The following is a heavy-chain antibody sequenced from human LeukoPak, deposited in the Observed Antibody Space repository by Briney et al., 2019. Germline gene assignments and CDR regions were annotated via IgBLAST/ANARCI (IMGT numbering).Heavy chain of an antibody. CDR2: TYTSETT. D-gene: IGHD1-1*01. J-gene: IGHJ4*02. Sequence: SQTLSLTCTVSGASISSGSYYWSWIRQPAGNGLETIGRTYTSETTNYNSSLKGRVTLSVDTSTNRFSLKMSSVTAADTAVYYCARQRTGTIYYFDYWGQGTLVTVSS. V-gene: IGHV4-61*02. CDR1: GASISSGSYY. CDR3: ARQRTGTIYYFDY.